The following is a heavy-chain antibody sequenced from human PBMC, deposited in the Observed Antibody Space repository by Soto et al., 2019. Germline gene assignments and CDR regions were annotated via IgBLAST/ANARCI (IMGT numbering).Heavy chain of an antibody. Sequence: QVQLVQSGAEVKKPGSSVKVSCKASGGTFSSYTISWVRQAPGQGLEWMGRIIPILGIANYAQKFQGRVTITADKSTSTDYMELSRLRSEDTAVYYCAKDYGGKDGDYWGQGTLVTVSS. CDR1: GGTFSSYT. CDR2: IIPILGIA. J-gene: IGHJ4*02. CDR3: AKDYGGKDGDY. V-gene: IGHV1-69*08. D-gene: IGHD4-17*01.